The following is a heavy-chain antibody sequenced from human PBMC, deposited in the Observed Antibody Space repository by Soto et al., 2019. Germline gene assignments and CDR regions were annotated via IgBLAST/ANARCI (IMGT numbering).Heavy chain of an antibody. CDR3: ARTRSDCNRDSCSAYRDFDL. CDR2: IKEDGSEE. D-gene: IGHD3-16*02. Sequence: GGSLRLSCAASGFTFTSHLMSWVRQAPGKGLEWVANIKEDGSEERYVDSVKGRFTISRDNAKNSLYLQMNNLRVGDTAVYYCARTRSDCNRDSCSAYRDFDLWGRGTLVTVSS. V-gene: IGHV3-7*01. CDR1: GFTFTSHL. J-gene: IGHJ2*01.